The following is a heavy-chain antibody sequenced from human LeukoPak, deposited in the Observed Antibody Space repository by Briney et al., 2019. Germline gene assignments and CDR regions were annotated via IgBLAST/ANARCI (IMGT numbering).Heavy chain of an antibody. CDR1: GGTFSSYA. V-gene: IGHV1-69*05. J-gene: IGHJ1*01. Sequence: SVKVSCKASGGTFSSYAISWVRQAPGQGLEWMGGIIPIFGTANYAQKFQGRVTITTDESTSTAYMELSRLRSDDTAVYYCARSRYFQHWGQGTLVTVSS. CDR3: ARSRYFQH. CDR2: IIPIFGTA.